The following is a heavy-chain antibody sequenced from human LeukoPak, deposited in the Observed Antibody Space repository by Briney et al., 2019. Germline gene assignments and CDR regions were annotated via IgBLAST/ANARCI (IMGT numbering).Heavy chain of an antibody. J-gene: IGHJ4*02. CDR2: ISYDGSNK. CDR3: ARSGRHSSGWYRWEDVEARLNY. V-gene: IGHV3-30*03. CDR1: GFTFSSYG. Sequence: GGSLRLSCAASGFTFSSYGMHWVRQAPGKGLEWVAVISYDGSNKYYADSVKGRFTISRDNSKNTLYLQMNSLRAEDTAVYYCARSGRHSSGWYRWEDVEARLNYWGQGTLVTVSS. D-gene: IGHD6-19*01.